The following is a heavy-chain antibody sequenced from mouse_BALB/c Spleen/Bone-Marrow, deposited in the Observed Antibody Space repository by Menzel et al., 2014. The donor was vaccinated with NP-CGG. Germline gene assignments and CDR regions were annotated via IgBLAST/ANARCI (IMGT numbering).Heavy chain of an antibody. CDR1: GFNIKDTY. D-gene: IGHD2-12*01. V-gene: IGHV14-3*02. Sequence: EVQLQQSGAELVKPGASVKLSCTASGFNIKDTYMHWVKQRPEQGLEWIGRIDPANGNTKYDPKFQGKATITADTSSNTAYLQLSSLTSEDTAVYYCARYYSYGYYAMDYWGQGTSVTVSS. CDR3: ARYYSYGYYAMDY. CDR2: IDPANGNT. J-gene: IGHJ4*01.